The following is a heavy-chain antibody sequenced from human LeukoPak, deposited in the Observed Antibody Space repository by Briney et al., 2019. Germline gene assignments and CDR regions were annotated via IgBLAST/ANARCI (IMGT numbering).Heavy chain of an antibody. J-gene: IGHJ4*02. V-gene: IGHV3-21*01. CDR1: GFTFSSYS. CDR2: ISSSSSYI. CDR3: ASLGYCSGGSRIIDY. D-gene: IGHD2-15*01. Sequence: GGSLRLSCAASGFTFSSYSMNWVRQAPGKGLEWVSSISSSSSYIYYADSVKGRFTISRDNAKNSLYLQMNSLRAEDTAVYYCASLGYCSGGSRIIDYWGQGTLVTVSS.